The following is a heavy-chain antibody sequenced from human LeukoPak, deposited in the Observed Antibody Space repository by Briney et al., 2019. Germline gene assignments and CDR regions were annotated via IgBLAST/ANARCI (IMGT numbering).Heavy chain of an antibody. CDR1: EGTFSSYA. V-gene: IGHV1-69*13. CDR2: IIPLFGSA. J-gene: IGHJ4*02. D-gene: IGHD3-16*01. CDR3: ARGAFTYGSSVAFFHYLDY. Sequence: GASVKASCKASEGTFSSYAISWVRQAPGQGLEWLGGIIPLFGSANYAQRFQGRVTITADDSTTTAYMELSSLTSEDTAVYYCARGAFTYGSSVAFFHYLDYWGQGTLVAVSS.